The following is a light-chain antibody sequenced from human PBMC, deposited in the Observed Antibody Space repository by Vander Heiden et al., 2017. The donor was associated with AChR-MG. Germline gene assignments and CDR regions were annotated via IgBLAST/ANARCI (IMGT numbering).Light chain of an antibody. CDR2: DAS. Sequence: IVSTQSPATLSLSPGESATLSCRASQSVRCYVALYQQKPGQAPRLLIYDASNRATGTPARFSGSGSGTDFTLTISSLEPEDFAIYYCQQRSNWPRLAFGGGTKVEI. V-gene: IGKV3-11*01. CDR3: QQRSNWPRLA. CDR1: QSVRCY. J-gene: IGKJ4*01.